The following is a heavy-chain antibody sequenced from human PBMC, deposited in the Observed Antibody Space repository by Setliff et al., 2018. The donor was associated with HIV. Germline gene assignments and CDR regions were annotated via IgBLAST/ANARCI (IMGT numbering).Heavy chain of an antibody. J-gene: IGHJ5*02. V-gene: IGHV1-18*01. Sequence: ASVKVSCKASGYSFINYGISWVRQAPGQGLEWMVWISAYNGNTDYAPRLLGRVTMTTDTSTGTAYVELRSLSSDDTAVYYCARARLQGIVTAVGPRDNCLDPWGQGTRVTVSS. CDR1: GYSFINYG. CDR2: ISAYNGNT. D-gene: IGHD1-26*01. CDR3: ARARLQGIVTAVGPRDNCLDP.